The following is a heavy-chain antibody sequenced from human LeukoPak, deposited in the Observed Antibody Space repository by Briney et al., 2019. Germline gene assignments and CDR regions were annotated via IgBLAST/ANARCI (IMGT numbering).Heavy chain of an antibody. CDR1: GFTFSNYG. J-gene: IGHJ6*02. CDR2: IRFAGSNK. Sequence: GGSLRLSCAASGFTFSNYGMHWVRQAPGKGLEWVAFIRFAGSNKYYADSVRGRFTISRDNSKNTLNLHMNSLRAEDTAVYYCTRDLMDYDVSTGLHHYYMDVWGQGTTVTVSS. CDR3: TRDLMDYDVSTGLHHYYMDV. V-gene: IGHV3-30*02. D-gene: IGHD3-9*01.